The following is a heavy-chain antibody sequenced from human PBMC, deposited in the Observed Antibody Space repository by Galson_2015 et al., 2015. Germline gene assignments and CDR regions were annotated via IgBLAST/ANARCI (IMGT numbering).Heavy chain of an antibody. Sequence: TLSLTCTVSGGSISSGGYYWSWIRQHPGKGLEWIGYIYYSGSTYYNPSLKSRVTISVDTSKNQFSLKLSSVTAADTAVYYCARGEPDLIGYDSSGYYPYYFDYWAREPWSPSPQ. CDR2: IYYSGST. D-gene: IGHD3-22*01. V-gene: IGHV4-31*03. CDR3: ARGEPDLIGYDSSGYYPYYFDY. J-gene: IGHJ4*02. CDR1: GGSISSGGYY.